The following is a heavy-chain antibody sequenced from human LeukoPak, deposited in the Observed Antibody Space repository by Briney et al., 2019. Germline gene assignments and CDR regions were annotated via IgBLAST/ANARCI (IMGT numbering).Heavy chain of an antibody. V-gene: IGHV3-74*01. Sequence: PGGSLRLSCVASGFTFSSYWMHWVRQAPGKGLVWVSRINSDGSSTAYADSVKGRFTISRDNAENTLYLQMNSLRAEDTAMYYCVRQYSYDSSGYYPWDYWGQGTLVTVSS. CDR3: VRQYSYDSSGYYPWDY. J-gene: IGHJ4*02. D-gene: IGHD3-22*01. CDR1: GFTFSSYW. CDR2: INSDGSST.